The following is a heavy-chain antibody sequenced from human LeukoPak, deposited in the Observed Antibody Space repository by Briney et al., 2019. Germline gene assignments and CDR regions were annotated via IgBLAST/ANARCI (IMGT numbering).Heavy chain of an antibody. D-gene: IGHD2-2*02. CDR1: GGSISSRTSY. Sequence: SETLSLTCSVSGGSISSRTSYWGWIRQPPGKGLEWIGSIYYSGSTYYSPSLKSRVTISVDTSKNQFSLRLSSVTAADMAVYYCARLNDCSSISCYNYWGQGTLVTVSS. CDR3: ARLNDCSSISCYNY. V-gene: IGHV4-39*01. J-gene: IGHJ4*02. CDR2: IYYSGST.